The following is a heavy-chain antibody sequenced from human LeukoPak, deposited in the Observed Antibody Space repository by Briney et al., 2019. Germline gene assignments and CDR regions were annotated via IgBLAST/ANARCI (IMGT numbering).Heavy chain of an antibody. V-gene: IGHV4-59*01. Sequence: SETLSLTCTVSGGSISSYYWSWIRQPPGKGLEWIGYISYSGSTNSSPSLKSRVTISVDTSKNQFSLKLSSVTAAETAVYYCARVENYGSGSSEYWFDPWGQGNLVTASS. CDR2: ISYSGST. D-gene: IGHD3-10*01. CDR1: GGSISSYY. J-gene: IGHJ5*02. CDR3: ARVENYGSGSSEYWFDP.